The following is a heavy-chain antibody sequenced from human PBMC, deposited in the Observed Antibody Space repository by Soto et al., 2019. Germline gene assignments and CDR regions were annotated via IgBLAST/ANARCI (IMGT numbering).Heavy chain of an antibody. Sequence: SETLSLTCTVSGGSISSYYWSWIRQPPGKGLEWIGYIYYSGSTNYNPSLKSRVTISVDTSKNQFSLKLSSVTAADTAVYYCARDKGYRDGYNFFYYYGMDVWGQGTTVTVSS. V-gene: IGHV4-59*01. CDR2: IYYSGST. CDR3: ARDKGYRDGYNFFYYYGMDV. CDR1: GGSISSYY. J-gene: IGHJ6*02. D-gene: IGHD5-12*01.